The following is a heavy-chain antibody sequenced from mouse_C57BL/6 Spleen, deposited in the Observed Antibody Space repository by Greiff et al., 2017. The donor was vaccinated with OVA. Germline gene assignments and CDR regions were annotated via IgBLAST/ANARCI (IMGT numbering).Heavy chain of an antibody. V-gene: IGHV2-6-1*01. CDR1: GFSLTGYG. CDR2: IWSDGST. J-gene: IGHJ4*01. D-gene: IGHD1-1*01. CDR3: ARQGGITAVVGYAMDY. Sequence: QVQLKESGPGLVAPSQSLSITCTASGFSLTGYGVHWVRQPPGKGLEWLVVIWSDGSTTYNSALKSSLSISKDNPKSQVFLQMNSIRTDDTAMYSCARQGGITAVVGYAMDYWGQGTSVTVSS.